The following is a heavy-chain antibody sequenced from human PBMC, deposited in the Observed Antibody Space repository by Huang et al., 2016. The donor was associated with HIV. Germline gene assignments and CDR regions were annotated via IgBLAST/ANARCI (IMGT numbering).Heavy chain of an antibody. V-gene: IGHV1-24*01. CDR2: VDPDIGET. CDR3: ATGFDVFFDF. D-gene: IGHD3-16*01. Sequence: QVQLVQSRAEVKKPGASVKVSCKVSEYTLTELSIRWLRQPPGKGLEWMGGVDPDIGETIYAQKFQGRVTMPEDTSTETAFMELSGLRPEDTAVYYCATGFDVFFDFWGQGTLVTVSS. CDR1: EYTLTELS. J-gene: IGHJ4*02.